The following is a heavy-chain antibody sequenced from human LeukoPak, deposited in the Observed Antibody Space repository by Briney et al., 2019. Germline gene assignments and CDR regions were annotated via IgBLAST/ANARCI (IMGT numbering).Heavy chain of an antibody. V-gene: IGHV3-74*01. D-gene: IGHD3-10*01. CDR3: ARDGGDDAFDI. CDR1: GFTFSSYW. CDR2: ITSDGSST. Sequence: PGGSLILSCAASGFTFSSYWMHWVRHAPGKGLVWVSRITSDGSSTSYADSVKGRFTISRDNAKNTLYLQMNSLRAEDTAVYYCARDGGDDAFDIWGQGTMVTVSS. J-gene: IGHJ3*02.